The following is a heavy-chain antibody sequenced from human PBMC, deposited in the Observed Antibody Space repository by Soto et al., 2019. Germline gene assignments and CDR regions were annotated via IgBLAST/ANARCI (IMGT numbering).Heavy chain of an antibody. Sequence: GGFLRLSCGVSGFTCSSYRLHWVRQAPGKVLEWVSSISSSRIRIYYADSVKDRFSISRDSAKNSFYLQMNSLRVEDTAVYFCASLPVAGESDFWGRGTPVTVSS. V-gene: IGHV3-21*04. CDR3: ASLPVAGESDF. CDR1: GFTCSSYR. D-gene: IGHD6-19*01. J-gene: IGHJ4*02. CDR2: ISSSRIRI.